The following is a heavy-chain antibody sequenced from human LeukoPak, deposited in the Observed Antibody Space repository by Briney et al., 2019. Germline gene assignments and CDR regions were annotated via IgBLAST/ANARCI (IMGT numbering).Heavy chain of an antibody. Sequence: GGSLRLSCAASGFTFSSYAMHWVRQAPGKGLEWVAVISYDGSNKYYADSVKGRFTISRDTSKNMLYLQIDSLTADDTAIYYCARRTITGGGDCLDYWGQGTLITVSS. CDR2: ISYDGSNK. J-gene: IGHJ4*02. CDR1: GFTFSSYA. V-gene: IGHV3-30-3*01. CDR3: ARRTITGGGDCLDY. D-gene: IGHD2-21*02.